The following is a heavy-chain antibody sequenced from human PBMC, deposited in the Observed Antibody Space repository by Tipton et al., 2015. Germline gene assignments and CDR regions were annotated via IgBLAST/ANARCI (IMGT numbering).Heavy chain of an antibody. J-gene: IGHJ5*02. D-gene: IGHD6-13*01. CDR2: ISWNSGNI. Sequence: SLRLSCAASGFSFDDYAMHWVRQAPGKGLEWVSGISWNSGNIGYADSVKGRFTISRDNAKNSLYLQMNSLRPEDTALYYCAKDFEIRGISWYAIDAGGQEPLFTVSP. V-gene: IGHV3-9*01. CDR1: GFSFDDYA. CDR3: AKDFEIRGISWYAIDA.